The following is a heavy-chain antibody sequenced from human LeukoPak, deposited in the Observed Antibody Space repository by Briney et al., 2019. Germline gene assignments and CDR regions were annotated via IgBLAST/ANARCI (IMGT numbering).Heavy chain of an antibody. CDR3: ARAIHQGVVVAAIDY. Sequence: GGSLRLSCAASGFTFSSYAMSWVRQAPGKGLEWVSAISGSGGSTYYADSVKGRFTISRDNSKNTLYLQMNSLKPEDTAMYYCARAIHQGVVVAAIDYWGQGTLVTVSS. CDR2: ISGSGGST. V-gene: IGHV3-23*01. D-gene: IGHD2-15*01. J-gene: IGHJ4*02. CDR1: GFTFSSYA.